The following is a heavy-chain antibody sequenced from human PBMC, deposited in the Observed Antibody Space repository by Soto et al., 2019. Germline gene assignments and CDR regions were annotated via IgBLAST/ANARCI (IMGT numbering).Heavy chain of an antibody. CDR2: INSDGRTT. J-gene: IGHJ2*01. CDR1: GFSFSNYW. D-gene: IGHD3-22*01. V-gene: IGHV3-74*01. Sequence: EVQLVESGGCLVQPGGPLRLSCAVSGFSFSNYWMDWVRQAPGKGLVWVSRINSDGRTTRYAESVMGRFSISRDNAKNTLYLQINSLGSDDTAVYDCARAVEVYYESSCFECYFDHWGRGALVTVSS. CDR3: ARAVEVYYESSCFECYFDH.